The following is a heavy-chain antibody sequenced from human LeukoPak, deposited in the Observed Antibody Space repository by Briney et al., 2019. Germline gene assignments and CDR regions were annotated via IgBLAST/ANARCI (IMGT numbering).Heavy chain of an antibody. D-gene: IGHD4-17*01. CDR3: ARGPHDYGDDDAFDI. CDR1: GFTFSSYS. V-gene: IGHV3-48*04. CDR2: ISSSGSTI. J-gene: IGHJ3*02. Sequence: GGSLRLSCAASGFTFSSYSMNWVRQAPGKGLEWVSYISSSGSTIYYADSVKGRFTISRDNAKNSLYLQMNSLRAEDTAVYYCARGPHDYGDDDAFDIWGQGTMVTVSS.